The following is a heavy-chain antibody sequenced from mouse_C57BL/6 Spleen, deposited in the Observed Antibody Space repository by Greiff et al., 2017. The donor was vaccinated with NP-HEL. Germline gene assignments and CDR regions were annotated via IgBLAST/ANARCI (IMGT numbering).Heavy chain of an antibody. CDR3: ARHNSNYGYFDV. J-gene: IGHJ1*03. Sequence: EVQGVESGGGLVKPGGSLKLSCAASGFTFSSYTMSWVRQTPEKRLEWVATISGGGGNTYYPDSVKGRFTISRDNAKNTLYLQMSSLRSEDTALYYGARHNSNYGYFDVWGTGTTVTVSS. CDR2: ISGGGGNT. CDR1: GFTFSSYT. D-gene: IGHD2-5*01. V-gene: IGHV5-9*01.